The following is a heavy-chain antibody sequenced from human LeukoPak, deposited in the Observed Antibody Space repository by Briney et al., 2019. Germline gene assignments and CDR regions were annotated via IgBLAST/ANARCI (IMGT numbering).Heavy chain of an antibody. J-gene: IGHJ5*02. CDR2: IYRDGST. Sequence: PSETLSLTCTVSGGSINSGTYHWSWIRQPAGKGLEWIGRIYRDGSTNYNPSLKGRVTISVDTSKNDFSLSLSSVTAADTAIYYCARGDVFGVDTVWFDPWGQGTLVTVSS. CDR3: ARGDVFGVDTVWFDP. D-gene: IGHD3-3*01. V-gene: IGHV4-61*02. CDR1: GGSINSGTYH.